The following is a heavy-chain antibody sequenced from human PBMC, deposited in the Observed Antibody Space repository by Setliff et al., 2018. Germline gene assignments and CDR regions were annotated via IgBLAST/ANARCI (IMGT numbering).Heavy chain of an antibody. Sequence: GGSLSLSCAASGFTFRSYWMSWVRQAPGKGLEWVANIKKDGSIKYYLDSVRGRFTISRDNAENSLTLQMNSLRVEDTAVYYCSRDLQGSGDYVVDYWGQGTLVTV. D-gene: IGHD4-17*01. CDR2: IKKDGSIK. J-gene: IGHJ4*02. V-gene: IGHV3-7*01. CDR3: SRDLQGSGDYVVDY. CDR1: GFTFRSYW.